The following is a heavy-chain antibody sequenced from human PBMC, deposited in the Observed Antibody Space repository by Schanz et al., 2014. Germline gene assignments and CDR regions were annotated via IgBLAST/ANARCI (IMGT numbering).Heavy chain of an antibody. CDR3: AKDPHRDYGGKPQTFDI. V-gene: IGHV3-33*06. J-gene: IGHJ3*02. D-gene: IGHD4-17*01. CDR2: IWFDGNNK. CDR1: GFTFSAYG. Sequence: QVQLVESGGGVVQPGRSLRLSCAASGFTFSAYGMHWVRQAPGKGLGWVAVIWFDGNNKFYADSMKGRFTISRDNSKNTLYLQMSSLRAEDTALYYCAKDPHRDYGGKPQTFDIWGQGTMVTVSS.